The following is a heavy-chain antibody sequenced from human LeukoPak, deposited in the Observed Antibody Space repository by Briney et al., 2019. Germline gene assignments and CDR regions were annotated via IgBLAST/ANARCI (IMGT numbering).Heavy chain of an antibody. CDR2: ISAYNGNT. CDR3: ARTYCSSSSCSWSYGMDV. Sequence: GASVKVSCKASGYTFTSYGISWVRQAPGQGLEWMGWISAYNGNTKFAQKFQGRVTMTTDTSTSTAYMELRSLRSDDTALYYCARTYCSSSSCSWSYGMDVWGQGTTVTVSS. CDR1: GYTFTSYG. J-gene: IGHJ6*02. V-gene: IGHV1-18*01. D-gene: IGHD2-2*01.